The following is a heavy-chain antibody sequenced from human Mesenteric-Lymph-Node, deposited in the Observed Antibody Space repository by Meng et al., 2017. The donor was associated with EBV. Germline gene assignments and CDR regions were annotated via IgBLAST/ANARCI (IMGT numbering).Heavy chain of an antibody. D-gene: IGHD5-12*01. V-gene: IGHV3-23*01. Sequence: EVQLLESGGDLGQPGGSLRLSCAASGFTFSSDTMSWVRQAPGKGLEWVSSISNSGGSTYYAGSVKGRFTISRDNSKNTLYLQMNSLRAEDTAVYYCAKDLATRGYWGQGTLVTVSS. CDR2: ISNSGGST. CDR1: GFTFSSDT. CDR3: AKDLATRGY. J-gene: IGHJ4*02.